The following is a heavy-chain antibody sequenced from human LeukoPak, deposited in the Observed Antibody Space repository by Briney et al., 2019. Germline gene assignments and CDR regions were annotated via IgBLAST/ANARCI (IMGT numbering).Heavy chain of an antibody. CDR2: ISGSGGST. CDR1: GFTFSSYA. V-gene: IGHV3-23*01. Sequence: PGGSLRLSCAASGFTFSSYAMSWVRQAPGKGLEWVSAISGSGGSTYYADSVKGRFTISRDNPKNTLYLQMNSLRAEDTAVYYCAKDDYDFYYYMDVWGKGTTVTVSS. CDR3: AKDDYDFYYYMDV. D-gene: IGHD3-3*01. J-gene: IGHJ6*03.